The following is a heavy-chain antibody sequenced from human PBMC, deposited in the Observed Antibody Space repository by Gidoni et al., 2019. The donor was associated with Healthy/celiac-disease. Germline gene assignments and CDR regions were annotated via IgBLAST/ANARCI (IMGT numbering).Heavy chain of an antibody. V-gene: IGHV4-34*01. CDR3: ARGAFGGVIGVYYYYYGMDV. J-gene: IGHJ6*02. D-gene: IGHD3-16*02. CDR2: INHSGST. Sequence: GEINHSGSTNYNPSLKSRVTISVDTSKNQCSLKLSSVTAADTAVYYCARGAFGGVIGVYYYYYGMDVWCQGTTVTVSS.